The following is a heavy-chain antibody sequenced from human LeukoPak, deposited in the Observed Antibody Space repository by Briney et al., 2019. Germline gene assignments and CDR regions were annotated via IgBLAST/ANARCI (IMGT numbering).Heavy chain of an antibody. D-gene: IGHD2-21*01. J-gene: IGHJ4*02. CDR2: ISYDGSNK. CDR3: ARDGMHIVVVSAPYYFDY. Sequence: GGSLTLSCAASGFTFSSYAMHWVRQAPGKGLEWVADISYDGSNKYYADSVKGRFTISRDNSKHTLYLQMNSVRAEDTAVYYCARDGMHIVVVSAPYYFDYWGQGTLVTVSS. CDR1: GFTFSSYA. V-gene: IGHV3-30-3*01.